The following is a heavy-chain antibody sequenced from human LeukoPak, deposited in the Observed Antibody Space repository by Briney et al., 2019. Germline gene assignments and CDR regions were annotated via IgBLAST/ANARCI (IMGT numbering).Heavy chain of an antibody. V-gene: IGHV3-7*01. CDR3: ARGLSDYDFWSGYYTDHDAFDI. D-gene: IGHD3-3*01. CDR1: GFTFSNYW. J-gene: IGHJ3*02. CDR2: IQQDGSEK. Sequence: GGSLRLSCAASGFTFSNYWMSWVRQAPGKGLEWVANIQQDGSEKYYVDSVKGRFTISRDNAKNSLYLQMNSLRAEDTAVYYCARGLSDYDFWSGYYTDHDAFDIWGQGTMVTVSS.